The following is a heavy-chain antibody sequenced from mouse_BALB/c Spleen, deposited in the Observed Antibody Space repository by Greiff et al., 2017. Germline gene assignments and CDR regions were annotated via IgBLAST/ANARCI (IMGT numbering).Heavy chain of an antibody. J-gene: IGHJ2*01. D-gene: IGHD1-1*01. CDR1: GYSFTSYW. V-gene: IGHV1-5*01. CDR2: IYPGNSDT. Sequence: VQLQQSGTVLARPGASVKMSCKASGYSFTSYWMHWVKQRPGPGLEWIGAIYPGNSDTSYNQKFKGKAKLTAVTSASTAYMELSSLTNEDSAVYYCTRITTVVGAFDYWGQGTTLTVSS. CDR3: TRITTVVGAFDY.